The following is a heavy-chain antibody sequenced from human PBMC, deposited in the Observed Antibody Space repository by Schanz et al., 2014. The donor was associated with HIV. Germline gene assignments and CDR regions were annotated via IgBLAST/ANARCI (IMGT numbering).Heavy chain of an antibody. V-gene: IGHV4-59*01. CDR2: MYYSGST. Sequence: QVQLQESGPGLVKPSETLSLTCAVYGGSFSGYFWAWIRQPPGKGLEWIGNMYYSGSTNYNPSLKSRVTISVDTSKNQFSLKLTSVTAADTAVYYCARVPPPSKGLPWGDYYYGLDVWGRGTTVIVSS. CDR3: ARVPPPSKGLPWGDYYYGLDV. CDR1: GGSFSGYF. J-gene: IGHJ6*02. D-gene: IGHD3-16*01.